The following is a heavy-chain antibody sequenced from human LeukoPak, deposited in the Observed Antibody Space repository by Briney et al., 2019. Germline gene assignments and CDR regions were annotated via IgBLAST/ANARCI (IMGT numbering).Heavy chain of an antibody. CDR1: GYTFTSYG. D-gene: IGHD2-2*03. CDR3: ASGHCSSTSCYLYYYMDV. J-gene: IGHJ6*03. V-gene: IGHV1-18*01. Sequence: GSVKVSCKTSGYTFTSYGISWVRQPPGQGLEWMGWISAYNGNTNYAQKLQGRVTMTTDTSTSTAYMELRSLRSDDTAVYYCASGHCSSTSCYLYYYMDVWGKGTTVTVSS. CDR2: ISAYNGNT.